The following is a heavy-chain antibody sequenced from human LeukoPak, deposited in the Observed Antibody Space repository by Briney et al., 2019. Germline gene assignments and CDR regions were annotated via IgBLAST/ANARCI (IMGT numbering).Heavy chain of an antibody. CDR1: GGSINSDH. CDR3: ARETITLMVEYYFDY. D-gene: IGHD3-22*01. V-gene: IGHV4-59*05. Sequence: SETLSLTCTVSGGSINSDHWSWIRQPPGKGLEWIGSIYYSGSTYYNSSLKSRVTISVDTSKNQFSLKLSSVTAADTAVYYCARETITLMVEYYFDYWGQGTLVTVSS. CDR2: IYYSGST. J-gene: IGHJ4*02.